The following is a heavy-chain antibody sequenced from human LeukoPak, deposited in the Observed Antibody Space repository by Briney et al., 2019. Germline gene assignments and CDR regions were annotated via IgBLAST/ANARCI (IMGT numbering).Heavy chain of an antibody. J-gene: IGHJ4*02. Sequence: SETLSLTCTVSGDSISNYYWSWIRRPPGKGLEWIGYIYYSGSTNYNPSLRSRVTISVDTSKNQFSLKLTSVTAADTAVYYCARYSYGGYSFDSWGQGTLVTVSS. CDR1: GDSISNYY. D-gene: IGHD3-10*01. CDR3: ARYSYGGYSFDS. CDR2: IYYSGST. V-gene: IGHV4-59*01.